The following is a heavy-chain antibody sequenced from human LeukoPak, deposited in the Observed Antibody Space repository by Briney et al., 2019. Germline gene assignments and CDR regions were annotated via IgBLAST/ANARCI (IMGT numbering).Heavy chain of an antibody. V-gene: IGHV3-21*05. CDR2: ISKSGTAI. Sequence: GGSLRLSCAASGFTFSYYSMNWVRQAPGKGLEWVSYISKSGTAIYYADSLKGRFTISRDNAKNSLYLQMNSLRAEDTAVYYCARESYSSGWYFDYWGQGTLGTVSS. D-gene: IGHD6-19*01. J-gene: IGHJ4*02. CDR3: ARESYSSGWYFDY. CDR1: GFTFSYYS.